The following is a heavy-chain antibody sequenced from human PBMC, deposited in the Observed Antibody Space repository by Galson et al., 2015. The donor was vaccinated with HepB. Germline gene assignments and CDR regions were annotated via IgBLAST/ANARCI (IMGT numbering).Heavy chain of an antibody. D-gene: IGHD6-13*01. V-gene: IGHV3-53*01. CDR1: GFTVSSNY. J-gene: IGHJ4*02. CDR3: ARGYSRSWYSGLGY. Sequence: SLRLSCAASGFTVSSNYMSWVRQAPGKGLEWVSVIYSGGSTDYADSVKGRFTTSRDNSKNTLYFQLNSLRAEDTAVYYCARGYSRSWYSGLGYWGQGTLVTVSS. CDR2: IYSGGST.